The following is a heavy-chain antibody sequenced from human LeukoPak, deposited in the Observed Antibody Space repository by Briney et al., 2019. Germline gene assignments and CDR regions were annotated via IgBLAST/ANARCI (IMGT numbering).Heavy chain of an antibody. D-gene: IGHD4-17*01. J-gene: IGHJ4*02. CDR3: ARDLDTMTTVTTWEVYVFDY. Sequence: GASVKVSCKASGYTFTSYGISWVRQAPGQGLEWMGWISAYNGNTNYAQKLQGRVTMTTDTFTSTAYMELRSLRSEDTAVYYCARDLDTMTTVTTWEVYVFDYWGQGTLVTVSS. CDR1: GYTFTSYG. V-gene: IGHV1-18*01. CDR2: ISAYNGNT.